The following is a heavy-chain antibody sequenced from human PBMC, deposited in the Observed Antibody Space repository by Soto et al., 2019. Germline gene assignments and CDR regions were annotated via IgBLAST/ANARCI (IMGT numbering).Heavy chain of an antibody. CDR2: INPNSGGT. V-gene: IGHV1-2*02. Sequence: VASVKVSCKASGYTFTGYYMHWVRQAPGQGLEWMGWINPNSGGTNYAQKFQGRVTMTRDTSISTAYMELSRLRSDDTAVYYCAREGGASVVVTAMSLYYYYYGMDVWGQGTTVTAP. CDR1: GYTFTGYY. D-gene: IGHD2-21*02. CDR3: AREGGASVVVTAMSLYYYYYGMDV. J-gene: IGHJ6*02.